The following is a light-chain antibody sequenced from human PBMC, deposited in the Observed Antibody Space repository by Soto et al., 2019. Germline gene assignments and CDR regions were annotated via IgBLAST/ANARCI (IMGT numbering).Light chain of an antibody. CDR1: SSNIGNNY. CDR2: DIH. Sequence: QSVLTQPPSVSAAPEQKVTISCSGSSSNIGNNYVSWYQQLPGTAPKVLIYDIHKRPSGIPDRFSGSKSGTSATLGITGLQTGDEADYYCGTWDSSLSAYVFGTGTEPAVL. J-gene: IGLJ1*01. V-gene: IGLV1-51*01. CDR3: GTWDSSLSAYV.